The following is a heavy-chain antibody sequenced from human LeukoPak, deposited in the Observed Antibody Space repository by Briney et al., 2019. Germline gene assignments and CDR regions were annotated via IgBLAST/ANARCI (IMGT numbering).Heavy chain of an antibody. J-gene: IGHJ4*02. Sequence: GRSLRLSCAASGFTFSSSGMHWVRQAPGKGLDWVAVISNDGNNKYYADSVKGRFTISSDNSKNTQYLQMNSLGAEDTAVYHCAKDRSTSWSLDYWGQGTLVTVSS. CDR1: GFTFSSSG. CDR3: AKDRSTSWSLDY. CDR2: ISNDGNNK. D-gene: IGHD2-2*01. V-gene: IGHV3-30*18.